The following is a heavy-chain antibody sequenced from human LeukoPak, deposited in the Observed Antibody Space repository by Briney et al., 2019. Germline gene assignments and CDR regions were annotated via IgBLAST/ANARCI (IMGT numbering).Heavy chain of an antibody. D-gene: IGHD6-19*01. J-gene: IGHJ4*02. Sequence: GVSLRLSCAASGFTFSSYAMSWVRQAPGKGLEWVSAISGSGGSTYYADSVKGRFTISRDNSKNTLYLQMNSLRAEDTAVYYCAKLYIGGSGGVPGRLYYFDYWGQGTLVTVSS. CDR3: AKLYIGGSGGVPGRLYYFDY. V-gene: IGHV3-23*01. CDR2: ISGSGGST. CDR1: GFTFSSYA.